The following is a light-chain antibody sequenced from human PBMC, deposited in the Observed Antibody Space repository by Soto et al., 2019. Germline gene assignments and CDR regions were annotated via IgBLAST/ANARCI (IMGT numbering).Light chain of an antibody. Sequence: SGLTQPPSVSAAPGQKVTISCSGSSSNIGGNSVSFYQQLPGTAPKLLIYDDNKRPSGIPDRFSGSKSGTSATLGITGFQTGDEADYYCGSWDSSLSAYVFGTGTKVTVL. J-gene: IGLJ1*01. CDR1: SSNIGGNS. CDR3: GSWDSSLSAYV. CDR2: DDN. V-gene: IGLV1-51*01.